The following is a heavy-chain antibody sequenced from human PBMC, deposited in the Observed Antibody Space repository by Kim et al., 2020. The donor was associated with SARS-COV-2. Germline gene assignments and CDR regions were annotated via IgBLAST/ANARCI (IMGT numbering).Heavy chain of an antibody. Sequence: GGSLRLSCAASGFTFSSYAMSWVRQAPGKGLEWVSAISGSGGSTYYADSVKGRFTISRDNSKNTLYLQMNSLRAEDTAVYYCAKDVYSSSWRTDYYYYGMDVWGQGTTVTVSS. CDR1: GFTFSSYA. CDR2: ISGSGGST. J-gene: IGHJ6*02. V-gene: IGHV3-23*01. D-gene: IGHD6-13*01. CDR3: AKDVYSSSWRTDYYYYGMDV.